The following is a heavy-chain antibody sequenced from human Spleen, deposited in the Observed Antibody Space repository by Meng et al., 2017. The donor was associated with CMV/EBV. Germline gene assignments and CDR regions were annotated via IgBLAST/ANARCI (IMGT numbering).Heavy chain of an antibody. Sequence: QVQLQESGPVPFKPSQCLSSTGTVSGGSISSYHWSWIRQPAGKGLEWIGRIYTSGSTNYNPSLKSRVTMTVDTSKNQFSLKLSSVTAADTAVYYCARGGLDPIDYWGQGTLVTVSS. CDR1: GGSISSYH. CDR3: ARGGLDPIDY. V-gene: IGHV4-4*07. D-gene: IGHD5/OR15-5a*01. J-gene: IGHJ4*02. CDR2: IYTSGST.